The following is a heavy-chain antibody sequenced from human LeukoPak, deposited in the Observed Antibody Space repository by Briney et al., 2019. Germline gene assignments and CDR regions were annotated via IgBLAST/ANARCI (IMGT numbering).Heavy chain of an antibody. CDR2: IYYSGST. CDR1: GGSISSYY. CDR3: ARDSAVVTAWRSDDAFDI. V-gene: IGHV4-59*01. J-gene: IGHJ3*02. Sequence: SETLSLTCTVSGGSISSYYWSWIRQPPGKGLEWIGYIYYSGSTNYNPSLKSRVTISVDTSKNQFSLKLSSVTAADTAVYYCARDSAVVTAWRSDDAFDIWGQGTMVTVSS. D-gene: IGHD2-21*02.